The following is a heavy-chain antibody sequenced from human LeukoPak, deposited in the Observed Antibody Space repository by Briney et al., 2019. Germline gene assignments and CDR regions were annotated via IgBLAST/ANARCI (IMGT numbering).Heavy chain of an antibody. J-gene: IGHJ6*02. Sequence: KPSETLSLTCTVSGGSVSSGSYYWSWIRQPPGKGLEWIGYIYYSGSTNYNPSLKSRVTISVDTSKNQFSLKLSSVTAADTAVYYCVRYCSSTSCYANYYGMDVWGQGTTVTVSS. D-gene: IGHD2-2*01. V-gene: IGHV4-61*01. CDR3: VRYCSSTSCYANYYGMDV. CDR1: GGSVSSGSYY. CDR2: IYYSGST.